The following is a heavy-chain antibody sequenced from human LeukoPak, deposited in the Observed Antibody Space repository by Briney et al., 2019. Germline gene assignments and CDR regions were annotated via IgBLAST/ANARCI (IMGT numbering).Heavy chain of an antibody. CDR2: INHSGST. Sequence: SETLSLTCTVSGGSISSYYWSWIRQPPGKGLEWIGEINHSGSTNYNPSLKSRVTISVDTSKNQFSLKLSSVTAADTAVYYCARSLPYVLWFDPWGQGTLVTVSS. CDR3: ARSLPYVLWFDP. V-gene: IGHV4-34*01. J-gene: IGHJ5*02. D-gene: IGHD3-16*01. CDR1: GGSISSYY.